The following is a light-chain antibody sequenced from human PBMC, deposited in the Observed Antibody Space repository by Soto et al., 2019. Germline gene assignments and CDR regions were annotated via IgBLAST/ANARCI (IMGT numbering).Light chain of an antibody. J-gene: IGKJ1*01. CDR3: QHRFNWPPT. CDR2: DAS. Sequence: EIVLTQSPATLSLSPGESATLSCRASQSVRSYLAWYQQKPGQAPRLLIYDASNRATGIPARFSGSGSGTDFTLTISSLEPEDFAVYYCQHRFNWPPTFGQGTKVEIK. V-gene: IGKV3-11*01. CDR1: QSVRSY.